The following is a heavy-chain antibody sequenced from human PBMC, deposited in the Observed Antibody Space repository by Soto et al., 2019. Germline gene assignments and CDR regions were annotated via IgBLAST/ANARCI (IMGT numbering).Heavy chain of an antibody. CDR1: GFTFSSYG. CDR3: ARGILVDTGGMDG. V-gene: IGHV3-33*01. Sequence: GGSLRLSCAASGFTFSSYGMHWVRQAPGKGLEWVAVIWYDGSNKYYADSVKGRFTISRDNSKNTLYLQMNSLRAEDTAVYYCARGILVDTGGMDGWGQGTTVTVSS. CDR2: IWYDGSNK. D-gene: IGHD5-18*01. J-gene: IGHJ6*02.